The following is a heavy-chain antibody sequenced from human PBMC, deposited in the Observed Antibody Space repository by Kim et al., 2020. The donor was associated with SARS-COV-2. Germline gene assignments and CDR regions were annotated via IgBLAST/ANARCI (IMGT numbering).Heavy chain of an antibody. CDR3: ARQNYGGNSESGFFDY. CDR2: IYPGDSDT. Sequence: GESLKISCKGSGYSFTSYWIGWVRQMPGKGLEWMGIIYPGDSDTRYSPSFQGQVTISADKSISTAYLQWSSLKASDTAMYYCARQNYGGNSESGFFDYWGQGTLVTVSS. D-gene: IGHD4-17*01. CDR1: GYSFTSYW. J-gene: IGHJ4*02. V-gene: IGHV5-51*01.